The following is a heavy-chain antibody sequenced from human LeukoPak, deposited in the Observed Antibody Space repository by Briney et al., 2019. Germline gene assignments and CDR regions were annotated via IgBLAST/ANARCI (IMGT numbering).Heavy chain of an antibody. D-gene: IGHD3-22*01. Sequence: TSSETLSLTCSVSGGSISNYYWSWIRQPPGEGLEWIGSMYYSGSTNYNPSLKSRATISEDTSKKQFSLKLSSVTAADTAVYYCARAGYDTSGFWYFDFWGRGTLVTVSS. J-gene: IGHJ2*01. V-gene: IGHV4-59*01. CDR3: ARAGYDTSGFWYFDF. CDR1: GGSISNYY. CDR2: MYYSGST.